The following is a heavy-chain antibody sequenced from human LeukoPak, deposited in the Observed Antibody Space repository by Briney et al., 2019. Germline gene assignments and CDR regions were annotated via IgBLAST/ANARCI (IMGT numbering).Heavy chain of an antibody. CDR1: KFTFSTYS. CDR3: ARDMWELQGYIDY. CDR2: ISSSSGTI. D-gene: IGHD1-26*01. J-gene: IGHJ4*02. V-gene: IGHV3-48*04. Sequence: PGRSLRLSCAASKFTFSTYSMNWVRQAPGKGLEWVSYISSSSGTIHYADSVKGRFTISRDNAKNSLFLQMNSLRGEDTAIYYCARDMWELQGYIDYWGQGTLVTVSS.